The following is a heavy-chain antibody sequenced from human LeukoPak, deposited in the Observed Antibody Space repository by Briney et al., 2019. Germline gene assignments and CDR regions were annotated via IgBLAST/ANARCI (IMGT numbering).Heavy chain of an antibody. CDR3: ARMTTVPRFDY. CDR2: IYYSGTT. CDR1: GGSVNSYY. J-gene: IGHJ4*02. V-gene: IGHV4-59*08. Sequence: SETLSLTCTVSGGSVNSYYWSWIRQPPGKGLEWIGYIYYSGTTNYTPSLKSRVTISVDSSKNQFSLKLSSVTAADTAVYYCARMTTVPRFDYWGQGTLVTVSS. D-gene: IGHD4-17*01.